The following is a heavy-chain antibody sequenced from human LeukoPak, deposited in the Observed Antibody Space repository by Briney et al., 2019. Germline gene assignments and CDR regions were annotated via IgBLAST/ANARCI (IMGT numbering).Heavy chain of an antibody. CDR1: GDSISTYY. J-gene: IGHJ5*02. V-gene: IGHV4-59*12. CDR2: VYYTGST. CDR3: ARGRYYYGGSGYYSYNWFDP. D-gene: IGHD3-22*01. Sequence: PSETLSLICIVSGDSISTYYWSWIRQPPGKGLEWIGYVYYTGSTNYNPSLKSRVTISVDTSKNKFSLKLSTVTAADTAVYYCARGRYYYGGSGYYSYNWFDPWGQGTLVTVSS.